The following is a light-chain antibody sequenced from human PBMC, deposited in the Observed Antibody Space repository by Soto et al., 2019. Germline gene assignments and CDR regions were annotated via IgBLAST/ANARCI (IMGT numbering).Light chain of an antibody. Sequence: EIVLTQSPGTLSLSPGERATLSCRASQSVSSSYFGWYQQKPGQAPRLLIYSASSRATGIPDRFSGSGSGTDFTLTIISLEPEDSAVYYCQQYGSSPQTFGQGTKLEIK. J-gene: IGKJ1*01. V-gene: IGKV3-20*01. CDR1: QSVSSSY. CDR3: QQYGSSPQT. CDR2: SAS.